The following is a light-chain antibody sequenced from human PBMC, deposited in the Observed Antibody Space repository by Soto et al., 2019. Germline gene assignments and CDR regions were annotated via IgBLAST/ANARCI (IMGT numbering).Light chain of an antibody. CDR3: QQRSKWPIT. Sequence: EIVLTQSPATLSLSRGERAALSCRASQSVSTYLAWYQQKPGQAPRLFIYDASTRATGIPARFSGSGSGTDFTLTISSLEPEDFAVYYCQQRSKWPITFGQGTRLEIK. V-gene: IGKV3-11*01. CDR2: DAS. CDR1: QSVSTY. J-gene: IGKJ5*01.